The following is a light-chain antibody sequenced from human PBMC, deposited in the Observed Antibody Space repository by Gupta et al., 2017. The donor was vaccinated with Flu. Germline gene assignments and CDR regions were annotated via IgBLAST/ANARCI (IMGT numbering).Light chain of an antibody. J-gene: IGKJ5*01. Sequence: IQITQSPSSLSASVGDRVTITCRASQSITKFLNWYQQQSGKAPKLLIFAASSLPSGVPSRFSGSGSGTNFTLTITSLQSEDFATYYWQQRPPPITFGQGTQVEFK. CDR1: QSITKF. CDR2: AAS. V-gene: IGKV1-39*01. CDR3: QQRPPPIT.